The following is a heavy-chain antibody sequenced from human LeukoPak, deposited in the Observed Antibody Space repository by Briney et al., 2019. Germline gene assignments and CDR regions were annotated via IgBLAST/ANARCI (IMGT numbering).Heavy chain of an antibody. CDR2: IIPIFGTA. Sequence: SVKVSCKASGGTFSSYAISWVRQAPGQGLEWMGGIIPIFGTANYAQKFQGRVTITADESTSTAYMELSSLRSEDTAVYYCARDRDIVVVPAAIHYYYYGMDVWGQGTTVIVS. V-gene: IGHV1-69*13. J-gene: IGHJ6*02. D-gene: IGHD2-2*01. CDR1: GGTFSSYA. CDR3: ARDRDIVVVPAAIHYYYYGMDV.